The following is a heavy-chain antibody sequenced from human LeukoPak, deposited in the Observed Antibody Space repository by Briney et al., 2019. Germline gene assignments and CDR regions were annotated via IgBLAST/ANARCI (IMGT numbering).Heavy chain of an antibody. V-gene: IGHV3-11*05. CDR1: GFTFTDYY. D-gene: IGHD4-17*01. Sequence: GGSLRLSCAASGFTFTDYYMSWIRQAPGKGLEWVSYISSSNSDTNYADSVKGRFTISRDNAKNSLYLQMNSLRAEDTAVYYCARGLTTVTSLASYWGQGTLVTVSS. CDR2: ISSSNSDT. J-gene: IGHJ4*02. CDR3: ARGLTTVTSLASY.